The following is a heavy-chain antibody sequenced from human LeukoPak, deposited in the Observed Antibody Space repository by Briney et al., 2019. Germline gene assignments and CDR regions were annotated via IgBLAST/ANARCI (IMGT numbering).Heavy chain of an antibody. CDR2: ISSSSSYI. CDR3: ASTPLGFDDILTGYYYYGMDV. D-gene: IGHD3-9*01. CDR1: GFTFSSYS. J-gene: IGHJ6*02. Sequence: GGSLILSCAASGFTFSSYSMNWVRQAPGKGLEWVSSISSSSSYIYYADSVKGRFTISRDNAMNSLYLQMNSLRAEDTAVYYCASTPLGFDDILTGYYYYGMDVWGQGTTVTVSS. V-gene: IGHV3-21*01.